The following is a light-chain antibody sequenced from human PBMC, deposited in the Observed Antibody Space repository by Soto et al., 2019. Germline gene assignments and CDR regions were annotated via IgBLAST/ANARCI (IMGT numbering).Light chain of an antibody. Sequence: QSVLTQPPSASGAPGQSVTISCTGTSSDVGGYNYVSWYQQHPGKAHHLMIYEVSKRPSGVPDRFSCAKSGNTASLTVSVLQAEEADDYYGTSYAGRPNVVFGGGTKVTVL. J-gene: IGLJ2*01. CDR3: TSYAGRPNVV. V-gene: IGLV2-8*01. CDR1: SSDVGGYNY. CDR2: EVS.